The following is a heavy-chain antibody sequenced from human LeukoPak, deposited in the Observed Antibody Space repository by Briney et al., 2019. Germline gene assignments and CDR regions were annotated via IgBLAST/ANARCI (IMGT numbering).Heavy chain of an antibody. CDR2: IYYSGST. V-gene: IGHV4-39*07. Sequence: SETLSPTCTVSGGSISSSSYYWGWIRQPPGKGLEWIGSIYYSGSTYYNPSLKSRVTISVDRSKNQFSLKLSSVTAADTAVYYCARRLEVPGGIGWFDPWGQGTLVTVSS. D-gene: IGHD2-2*01. CDR3: ARRLEVPGGIGWFDP. J-gene: IGHJ5*02. CDR1: GGSISSSSYY.